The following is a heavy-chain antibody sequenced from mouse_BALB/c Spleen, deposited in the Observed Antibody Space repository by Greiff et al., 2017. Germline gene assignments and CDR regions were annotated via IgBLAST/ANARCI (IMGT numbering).Heavy chain of an antibody. D-gene: IGHD1-1*01. Sequence: VQLQESGPGLVAPSQSLSITRTVSGFSLTGYGVNWVRQPPGKGLEWLGMIWGDGSTDYNSALKSRLSISKDNSKSQVFLKMNSLQTDDTARYYCARENSYYYGSSYWYFDVWGAGTTVTGSS. CDR3: ARENSYYYGSSYWYFDV. V-gene: IGHV2-6-7*01. CDR2: IWGDGST. J-gene: IGHJ1*01. CDR1: GFSLTGYG.